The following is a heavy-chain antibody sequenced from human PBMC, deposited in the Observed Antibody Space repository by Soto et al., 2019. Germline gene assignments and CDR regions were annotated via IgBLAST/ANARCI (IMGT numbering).Heavy chain of an antibody. CDR1: GFTFSNYA. V-gene: IGHV3-23*01. CDR2: ISGSGGGT. D-gene: IGHD5-12*01. J-gene: IGHJ4*02. Sequence: EVQLLESGGGLVQPGGSLRLSCAVFGFTFSNYAMSWARQPPGKGLEWVSVISGSGGGTFYPDSVKARFTNSRDNSKKTLHLQMNSLRAVYTAVYYGAKDSGSSGLFDYWGQGTLVAVSS. CDR3: AKDSGSSGLFDY.